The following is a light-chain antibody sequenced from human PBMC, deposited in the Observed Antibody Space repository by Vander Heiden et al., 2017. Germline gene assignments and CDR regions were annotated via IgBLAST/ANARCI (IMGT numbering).Light chain of an antibody. CDR3: CSYAGSSSYV. V-gene: IGLV2-23*01. CDR1: SSDVGSYNL. CDR2: EGS. Sequence: TQPASVSGSPGQSITISCTGTSSDVGSYNLVSWYQQHPGKAPKLLIYEGSDRPSGISSRFSGSKSGNTASLTISGLQAEDEADYYCCSYAGSSSYVFGPGTKVTVL. J-gene: IGLJ1*01.